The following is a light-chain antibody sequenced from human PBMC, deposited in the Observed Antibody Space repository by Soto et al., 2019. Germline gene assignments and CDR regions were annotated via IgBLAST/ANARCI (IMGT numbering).Light chain of an antibody. CDR2: KAS. J-gene: IGKJ1*01. CDR1: QSISSW. Sequence: DIQMTQSPSTLSASVGDRVTITCRASQSISSWLAWYQQKPRKATKLLIYKASSLESGVPSRFSGSGSGTEFTLTISSLQPDDFATYYCQQYNSYSPWTFGQGTKVEIK. V-gene: IGKV1-5*03. CDR3: QQYNSYSPWT.